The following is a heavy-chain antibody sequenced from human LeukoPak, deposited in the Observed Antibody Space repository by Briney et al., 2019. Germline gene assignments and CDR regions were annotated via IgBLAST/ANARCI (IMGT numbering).Heavy chain of an antibody. V-gene: IGHV3-21*01. CDR1: GFTFSSYS. CDR3: AKSIAVAGPTKGFDP. J-gene: IGHJ5*02. D-gene: IGHD6-19*01. CDR2: ISSSSSYI. Sequence: GGSLRLSCAASGFTFSSYSMNWVRQAPGKGLEWVSSISSSSSYIYYADSVKGRFTISRDNAKNSLYLQMKSLRAEDTAVYYCAKSIAVAGPTKGFDPWGQGTLVTVSS.